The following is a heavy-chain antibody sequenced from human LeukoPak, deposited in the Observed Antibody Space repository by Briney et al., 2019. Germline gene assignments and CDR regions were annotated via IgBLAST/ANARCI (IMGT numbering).Heavy chain of an antibody. CDR2: IYYSGST. D-gene: IGHD1-26*01. CDR1: GGSISSSSYY. V-gene: IGHV4-39*01. J-gene: IGHJ4*02. CDR3: ARRARRRLVGAKPQYYFDY. Sequence: NSSETLSLTCTVSGGSISSSSYYWGWIRQPPGKGLEWIGSIYYSGSTYYNPSLKSRVTISVDTSKNQFSLKLSSVTAADTAVYYCARRARRRLVGAKPQYYFDYWGQGTLVTVSS.